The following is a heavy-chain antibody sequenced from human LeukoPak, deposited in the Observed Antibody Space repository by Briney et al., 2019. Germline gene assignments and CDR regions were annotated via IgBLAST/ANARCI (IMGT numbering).Heavy chain of an antibody. CDR3: ARDNHYYDSTTRDAFDI. CDR1: GFTFSSYS. D-gene: IGHD3-22*01. J-gene: IGHJ3*02. Sequence: GGSLRLSCAASGFTFSSYSMNWVRQTPGKGLEWVSYISSSSSTIYYADSVKGRFTISRDNAKNSLYLQMNSLRAEDTAVYYCARDNHYYDSTTRDAFDIWGQGTMVTVSS. CDR2: ISSSSSTI. V-gene: IGHV3-48*01.